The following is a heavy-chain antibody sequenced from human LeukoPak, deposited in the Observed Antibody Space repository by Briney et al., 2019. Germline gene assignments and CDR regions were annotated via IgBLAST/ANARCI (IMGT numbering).Heavy chain of an antibody. J-gene: IGHJ3*02. CDR3: ARVFRPSLTVFIIRGAFDI. CDR1: GFTFRDYV. CDR2: INVGGRT. D-gene: IGHD3-3*01. Sequence: PGGPLRLSCAASGFTFRDYVMTWVRQAPGKGLEWVSTINVGGRTDYADSVKGRFTISRDNDKNSLYLQMNSLRVEDTAVYYCARVFRPSLTVFIIRGAFDIWGQGTMVTVSS. V-gene: IGHV3-69-1*01.